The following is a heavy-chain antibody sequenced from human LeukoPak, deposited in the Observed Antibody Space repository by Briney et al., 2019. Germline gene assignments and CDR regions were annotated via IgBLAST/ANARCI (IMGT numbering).Heavy chain of an antibody. CDR1: GFTFSGSA. Sequence: GGSLKLSCAASGFTFSGSAMHWVRQASGKGLEWVGRIRSKANSYATAYAASVKGRFTISRDDSKNTAYLQMNSLKTEDTAVYYCTTSRVDTAMVDDYWGQGTLVTVSS. CDR3: TTSRVDTAMVDDY. V-gene: IGHV3-73*01. CDR2: IRSKANSYAT. D-gene: IGHD5-18*01. J-gene: IGHJ4*02.